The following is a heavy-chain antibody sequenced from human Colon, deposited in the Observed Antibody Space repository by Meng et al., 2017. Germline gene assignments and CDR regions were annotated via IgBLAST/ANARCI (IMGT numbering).Heavy chain of an antibody. CDR3: ARVVGYSGYDLRYYYYGMDV. Sequence: LRLSCAVYGGSFSGYYWSWIRQPPGKGLEWIGEINHSGSTNYNPSLKSRVTISVDTSKNQFSLKLSSVTAADTAVYYCARVVGYSGYDLRYYYYGMDVWGQGTTVTVSS. J-gene: IGHJ6*02. V-gene: IGHV4-34*01. D-gene: IGHD5-12*01. CDR1: GGSFSGYY. CDR2: INHSGST.